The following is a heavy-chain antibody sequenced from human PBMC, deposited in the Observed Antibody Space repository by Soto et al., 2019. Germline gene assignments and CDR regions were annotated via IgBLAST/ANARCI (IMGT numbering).Heavy chain of an antibody. CDR3: ARDYGGNSARFDY. V-gene: IGHV4-31*03. J-gene: IGHJ4*02. CDR2: ISYSGST. D-gene: IGHD4-17*01. CDR1: GGSISSGDYY. Sequence: SETLSLTCTVSGGSISSGDYYWSWIRQHPGKGLEWIGYISYSGSTYYNPSLKSRVTISVDTSKNQFSLKLSSVTAADTAVYYCARDYGGNSARFDYWGQGTLVTFS.